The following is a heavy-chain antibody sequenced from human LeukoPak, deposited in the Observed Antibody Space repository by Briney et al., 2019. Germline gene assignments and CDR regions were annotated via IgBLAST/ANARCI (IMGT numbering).Heavy chain of an antibody. CDR3: ARAGATIPWEEYYMDV. V-gene: IGHV4-34*01. Sequence: SETLSLTCAVYGGSFSGYYWSWIRQPPGKGLEWIGEINHSGSTNYNPSLKSRVTISVDTSKNQFSLKLSSVTAADTAVYYCARAGATIPWEEYYMDVWGKGTTVTISS. CDR1: GGSFSGYY. CDR2: INHSGST. D-gene: IGHD5-12*01. J-gene: IGHJ6*03.